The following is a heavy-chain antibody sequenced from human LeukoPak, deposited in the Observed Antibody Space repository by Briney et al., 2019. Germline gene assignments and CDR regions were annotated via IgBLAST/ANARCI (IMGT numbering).Heavy chain of an antibody. CDR2: ISSSSSYI. D-gene: IGHD1-1*01. CDR1: GFTFSSYG. Sequence: GGSLRLSCAASGFTFSSYGMNWVRQAPGKGLEWVSSISSSSSYIYYADSVKGRFTISRDNSKNTLYLQMNSLRAEDTAIYYCAKANWISNAGAVYWGQGALVTVSS. J-gene: IGHJ4*02. CDR3: AKANWISNAGAVY. V-gene: IGHV3-21*04.